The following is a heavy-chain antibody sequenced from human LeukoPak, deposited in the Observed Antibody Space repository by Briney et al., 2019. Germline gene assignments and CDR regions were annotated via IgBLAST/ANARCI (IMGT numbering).Heavy chain of an antibody. D-gene: IGHD5-18*01. V-gene: IGHV4-34*01. J-gene: IGHJ6*03. CDR2: INHSGST. CDR1: GGSFSGYY. CDR3: ARTTEGGYTYDYFYYYYMDV. Sequence: PSETLSLTCAVYGGSFSGYYWSWIRQPPGKGLEWIGEINHSGSTNYNPSLQSRVTISVDKSKNQFSLKLSSVTAADTAVYYCARTTEGGYTYDYFYYYYMDVRGKGTTVTISS.